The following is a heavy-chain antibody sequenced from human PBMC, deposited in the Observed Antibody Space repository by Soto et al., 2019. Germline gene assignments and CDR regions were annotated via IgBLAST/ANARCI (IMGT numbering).Heavy chain of an antibody. CDR3: ARGGYQMDY. CDR2: VYPDSDT. V-gene: IGHV5-51*01. CDR1: GYFFPNNW. J-gene: IGHJ4*02. D-gene: IGHD2-15*01. Sequence: RGESLKISCEASGYFFPNNWIGWVRQKPGKGLEWMGIVYPDSDTRYSPTFQGQVTISSDKSISTAYLQWRSLKASDTAIYYCARGGYQMDYWGQGTLVTVSS.